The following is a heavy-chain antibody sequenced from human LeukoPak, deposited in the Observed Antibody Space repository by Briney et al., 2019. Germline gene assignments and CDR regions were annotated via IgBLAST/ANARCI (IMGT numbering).Heavy chain of an antibody. D-gene: IGHD3-10*01. CDR3: AKDLWFGESYYFDY. CDR2: KSYDGSNK. Sequence: GGSLRLSCAASGFTFSSYGMHWVRQAPGKGLEWVAVKSYDGSNKYYADSVKGRFTISRDNSKNTLYLQMNSLRAEDTAVYYCAKDLWFGESYYFDYWGQGTLVTVSS. V-gene: IGHV3-30*18. CDR1: GFTFSSYG. J-gene: IGHJ4*02.